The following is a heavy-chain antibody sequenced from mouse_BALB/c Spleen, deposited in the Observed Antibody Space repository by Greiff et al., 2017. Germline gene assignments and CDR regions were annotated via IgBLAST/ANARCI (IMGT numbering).Heavy chain of an antibody. CDR1: GFTFSSYG. CDR3: ASQLNYAMDY. V-gene: IGHV5-6*01. CDR2: ISSGGSYT. Sequence: DVHLVESGGDLVKPGGSLKLSCAASGFTFSSYGMSWVRQTPDKRLEWVATISSGGSYTYYPDSVKGRFTISRDNAKNTLYLQMSSLKSEDTAMYCCASQLNYAMDYWGQGTSVTVSS. J-gene: IGHJ4*01.